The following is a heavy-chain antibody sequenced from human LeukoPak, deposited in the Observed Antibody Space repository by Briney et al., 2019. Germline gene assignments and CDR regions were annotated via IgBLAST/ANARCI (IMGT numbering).Heavy chain of an antibody. CDR3: ARSATKVTTTNRGGFDY. V-gene: IGHV4-4*07. J-gene: IGHJ4*02. CDR1: GGSISSYY. Sequence: SETLSLTCTVSGGSISSYYWSWIRQPAGKGLEGIGRIYTSGSTNYNPSLKSRVTMSVDTAKNQFSLKLSSVTAADTAVYYCARSATKVTTTNRGGFDYWGQGTLVTVSS. D-gene: IGHD4-11*01. CDR2: IYTSGST.